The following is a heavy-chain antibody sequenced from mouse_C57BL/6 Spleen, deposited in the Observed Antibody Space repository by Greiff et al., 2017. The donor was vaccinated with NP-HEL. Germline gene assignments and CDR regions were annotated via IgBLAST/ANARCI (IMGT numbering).Heavy chain of an antibody. Sequence: VQLKQSGGDLVKPGGPLKLSCAASGFTFSSYGMSWVRQTPDKRLEWVATISSGGSYTYYPDSVKGRFTISRDNAKNTLYLQMSSLKSEDTSMYYCSRQGYDVDYFDYWGQGTTLTVSS. J-gene: IGHJ2*01. D-gene: IGHD2-2*01. CDR2: ISSGGSYT. CDR1: GFTFSSYG. V-gene: IGHV5-6*01. CDR3: SRQGYDVDYFDY.